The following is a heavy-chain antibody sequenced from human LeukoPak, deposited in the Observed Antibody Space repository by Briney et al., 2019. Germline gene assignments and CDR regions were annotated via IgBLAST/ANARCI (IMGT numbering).Heavy chain of an antibody. CDR2: TYYRSKWYN. CDR3: ARDVGTTGWHTFDY. D-gene: IGHD3-9*01. V-gene: IGHV6-1*01. Sequence: SQTLSLTCAISGDSDGAWNWIRQSPSRGLEWLGRTYYRSKWYNDYAGSLISRITISPDTSKNQFSLRLYSVTPEDTAVYYCARDVGTTGWHTFDYWGQGTLVTVSS. J-gene: IGHJ4*02. CDR1: GDSDGA.